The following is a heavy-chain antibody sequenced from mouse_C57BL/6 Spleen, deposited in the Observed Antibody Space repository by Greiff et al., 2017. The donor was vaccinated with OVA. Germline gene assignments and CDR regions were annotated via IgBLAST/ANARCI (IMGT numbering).Heavy chain of an antibody. Sequence: VKLVESGPELVKPGASVKLSCKASGYTFTSYDINWVKQTPVHGLEWIGAIDPETGGTDYNQKFKGKAILTADKSSSPAYMELRSLTSEDSAVYSCTNYSGSSPAWFAYWGQGTLVTVSA. CDR3: TNYSGSSPAWFAY. J-gene: IGHJ3*01. CDR1: GYTFTSYD. D-gene: IGHD1-1*01. CDR2: IDPETGGT. V-gene: IGHV1-15*01.